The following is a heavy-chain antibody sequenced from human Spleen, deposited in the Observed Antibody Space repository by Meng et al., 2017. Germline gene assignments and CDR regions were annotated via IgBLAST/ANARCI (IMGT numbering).Heavy chain of an antibody. J-gene: IGHJ3*02. Sequence: GESLKISCAASGFTVSSNYMSWVRQAPGKGLEWVSVIYSGGSTYYADSVKGRFTISRDNSKNTLYLQMNSLRAEDTAVYYCARVHSSGYAFDIWGQGTMVTVSS. CDR1: GFTVSSNY. CDR2: IYSGGST. D-gene: IGHD6-19*01. V-gene: IGHV3-66*01. CDR3: ARVHSSGYAFDI.